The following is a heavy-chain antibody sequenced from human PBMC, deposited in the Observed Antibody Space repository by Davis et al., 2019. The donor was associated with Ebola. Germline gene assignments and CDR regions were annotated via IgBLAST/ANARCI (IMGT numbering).Heavy chain of an antibody. CDR1: GITISDYW. D-gene: IGHD6-6*01. V-gene: IGHV3-7*03. Sequence: GGSLRPSCAASGITISDYWMTWVRQVPGKAPEWVASISEDGSEKHYVHSVRGRFTVSRDNAKNSLYLQMNSLTAEDTALYDCANIAALWGQGTLVIVSS. CDR2: ISEDGSEK. CDR3: ANIAAL. J-gene: IGHJ4*02.